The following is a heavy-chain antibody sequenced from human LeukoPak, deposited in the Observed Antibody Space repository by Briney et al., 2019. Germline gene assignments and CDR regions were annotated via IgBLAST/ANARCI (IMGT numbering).Heavy chain of an antibody. V-gene: IGHV3-48*03. CDR3: ARDLETGKYSSSWYSYYGMDV. CDR1: GFTFSSYE. CDR2: ISSSGSTI. D-gene: IGHD6-13*01. J-gene: IGHJ6*02. Sequence: SGGSLRLSCAASGFTFSSYEMNWVRQAPGKGLEWVSYISSSGSTIYYAHSVKGRFTISRDNAKNPLYLQMNSLRAEDTAVYYCARDLETGKYSSSWYSYYGMDVWGQGTTVTVSS.